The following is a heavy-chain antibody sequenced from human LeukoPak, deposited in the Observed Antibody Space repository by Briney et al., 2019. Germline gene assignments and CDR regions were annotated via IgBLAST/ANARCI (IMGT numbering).Heavy chain of an antibody. CDR2: ISSSGSNI. Sequence: GGSLRLSCAASGFSFSDFYMSWIRQAPGKGLEWVSHISSSGSNIYYADSVKGRFTISRDNAKNSLYLQMNSLRAEDTAVYYCARQGCSSTSCQKGVYWGQGTLVTVSS. J-gene: IGHJ4*02. V-gene: IGHV3-11*04. CDR3: ARQGCSSTSCQKGVY. D-gene: IGHD2-2*01. CDR1: GFSFSDFY.